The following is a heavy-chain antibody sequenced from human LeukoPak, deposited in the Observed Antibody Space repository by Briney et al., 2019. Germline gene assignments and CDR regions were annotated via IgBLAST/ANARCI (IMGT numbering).Heavy chain of an antibody. V-gene: IGHV1-18*04. CDR2: ISAYNGNT. CDR3: ARMPVVPAATTKIYNWFDP. D-gene: IGHD2-2*01. Sequence: GASVKVSCKASGYTFTGYYMHWVRQAPGQGLEWMGWISAYNGNTNYAQKLQGRVTMTTDTSTSTAYMELRSLRSDDTAVYYCARMPVVPAATTKIYNWFDPWGQGTLVTVSS. J-gene: IGHJ5*02. CDR1: GYTFTGYY.